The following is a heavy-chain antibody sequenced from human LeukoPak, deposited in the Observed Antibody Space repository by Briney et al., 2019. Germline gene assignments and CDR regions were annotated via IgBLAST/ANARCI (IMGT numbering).Heavy chain of an antibody. V-gene: IGHV3-11*03. CDR2: IDGSSTFT. J-gene: IGHJ5*02. CDR1: GFSFSDYY. Sequence: GGSLRLSCAASGFSFSDYYMSWIRQAPGKGLEWLSYIDGSSTFTNYADSVEGRFTISRDNAKNSLYLQMNSLRAEDSAVYYCARTLVAAPGTKGGPWGRGTLVTVSS. CDR3: ARTLVAAPGTKGGP. D-gene: IGHD6-13*01.